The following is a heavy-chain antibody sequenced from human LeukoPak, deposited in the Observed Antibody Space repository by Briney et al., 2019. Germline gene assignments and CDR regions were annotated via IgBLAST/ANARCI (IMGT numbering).Heavy chain of an antibody. V-gene: IGHV3-23*01. D-gene: IGHD2-8*02. CDR1: GITFSSYA. J-gene: IGHJ4*02. CDR2: ISGSGDRT. Sequence: GGSLRLSCAASGITFSSYAMTWARQAPGKGLEWVSAISGSGDRTHYADSVKGRFTISRDNSKNTLYLQMNSLRGEGTGIYFCAKSRVVFSSDSDFWGGGTLVTVSS. CDR3: AKSRVVFSSDSDF.